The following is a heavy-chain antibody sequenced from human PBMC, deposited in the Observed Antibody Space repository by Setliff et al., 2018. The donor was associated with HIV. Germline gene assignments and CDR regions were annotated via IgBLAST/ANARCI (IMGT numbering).Heavy chain of an antibody. CDR3: ATSLMGQYFYY. J-gene: IGHJ4*02. V-gene: IGHV3-33*01. CDR1: GFTFSTYG. Sequence: GGSLRLSCAASGFTFSTYGIHWVRQAPGKGLEWEAVIWYDGINKYYADSVKGRFTISRDNSKNTLYLQMNSLRAEDTAMYYCATSLMGQYFYYWGQGTLVTVSS. D-gene: IGHD3-10*01. CDR2: IWYDGINK.